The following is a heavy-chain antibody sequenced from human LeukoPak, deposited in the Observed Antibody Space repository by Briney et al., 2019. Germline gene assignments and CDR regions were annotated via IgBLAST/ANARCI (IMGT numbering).Heavy chain of an antibody. V-gene: IGHV3-23*01. Sequence: GESLRLSCAASGFTFSSYALSWIRQAPGKGLEWVSAISGSGGSTYYADSVKGRFTISRDNSKNTLYLQMNSLRAEDTAVYYCAKRYIYGGNSEWYFDLWGRGTLVTVSS. J-gene: IGHJ2*01. CDR2: ISGSGGST. CDR1: GFTFSSYA. CDR3: AKRYIYGGNSEWYFDL. D-gene: IGHD4-23*01.